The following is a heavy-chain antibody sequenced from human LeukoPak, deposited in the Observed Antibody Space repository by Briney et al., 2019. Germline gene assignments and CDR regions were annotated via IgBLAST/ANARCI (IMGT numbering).Heavy chain of an antibody. D-gene: IGHD3-3*01. CDR3: ARGDYDEVKEGITIFGVVISFYYYYMDV. V-gene: IGHV1-69*13. CDR2: IIPIFGTA. CDR1: GGTFSTSA. J-gene: IGHJ6*03. Sequence: RASVKVSCKASGGTFSTSAISWVRQAPGQGLAWMGGIIPIFGTANYAQKFQGRVTITADESTSTAYMELSSLRSEDTAVYCCARGDYDEVKEGITIFGVVISFYYYYMDVWGKGTTVTVSS.